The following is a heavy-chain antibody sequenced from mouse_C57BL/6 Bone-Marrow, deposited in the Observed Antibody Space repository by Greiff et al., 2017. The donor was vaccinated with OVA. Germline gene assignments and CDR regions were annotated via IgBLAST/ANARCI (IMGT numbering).Heavy chain of an antibody. Sequence: VQLQQSGTVLARPGASVKMSCKTSGYTFTSYWMYWVKQRPGQGLEWIGAIYPGNSDTSYNQKFKGKAKLTAVTSASTAYKELSSLTNEDSAVYYCTRSKIVYDGNAMDYWGQGTSVTVSS. D-gene: IGHD2-3*01. CDR3: TRSKIVYDGNAMDY. V-gene: IGHV1-5*01. CDR1: GYTFTSYW. J-gene: IGHJ4*01. CDR2: IYPGNSDT.